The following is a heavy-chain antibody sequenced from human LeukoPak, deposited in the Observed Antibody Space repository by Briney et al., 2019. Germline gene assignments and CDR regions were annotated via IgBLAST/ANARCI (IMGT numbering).Heavy chain of an antibody. CDR3: ATFRNFDP. Sequence: GASVKVSCKASGYTFTSYGISWVRQAPGQGLEWMGWISAYNGNTNYAQKLQGRVTMTRDTSTSTVYMELSSLRSEDTAVYYCATFRNFDPWGQGTLVTVSS. CDR1: GYTFTSYG. J-gene: IGHJ5*02. V-gene: IGHV1-18*01. CDR2: ISAYNGNT. D-gene: IGHD1-14*01.